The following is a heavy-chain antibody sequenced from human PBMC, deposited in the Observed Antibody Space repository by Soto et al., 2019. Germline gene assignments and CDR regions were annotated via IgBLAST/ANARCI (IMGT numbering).Heavy chain of an antibody. CDR3: ATKDKSGYSYGSPFDY. J-gene: IGHJ4*02. V-gene: IGHV1-69*13. Sequence: ASVKVSCKASGGTFSSYAISWVRQAPGQGLEWMGGIIPIFVTANYAQKFQGRVTITADESTSTAYMELSSLRPEDTAVYYCATKDKSGYSYGSPFDYWGQGTLVTVSS. D-gene: IGHD5-18*01. CDR1: GGTFSSYA. CDR2: IIPIFVTA.